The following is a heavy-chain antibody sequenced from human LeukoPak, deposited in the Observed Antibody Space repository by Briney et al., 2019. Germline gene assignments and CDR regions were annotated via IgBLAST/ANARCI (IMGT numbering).Heavy chain of an antibody. J-gene: IGHJ4*02. D-gene: IGHD6-19*01. CDR1: GFTFNNYA. CDR2: VSYDGSKK. CDR3: ARNPSAEVAGRGDY. V-gene: IGHV3-30*01. Sequence: GRSLRLSCAASGFTFNNYAMHWVRQAPGKGLKWVVLVSYDGSKKYYADSVKGRFTISRDNSKNTLSLQMDSLRAEDTAVYFCARNPSAEVAGRGDYWGQGTLVTVSS.